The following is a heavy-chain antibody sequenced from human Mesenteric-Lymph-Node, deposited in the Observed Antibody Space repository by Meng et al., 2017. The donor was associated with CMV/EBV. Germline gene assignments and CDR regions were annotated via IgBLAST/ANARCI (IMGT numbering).Heavy chain of an antibody. V-gene: IGHV4-4*02. D-gene: IGHD3-3*01. J-gene: IGHJ6*02. CDR2: IYHGGGI. Sequence: GSLRLSCAVSGGSISSSNWWGWLRQPPGKGLECIGNIYHGGGIYYNPSLKSRVTISVDTSKNRFSLKLSSVTAADTAVYYCASEGYYDLWSGDYTSGGMDVWGQGTTVTVSS. CDR1: GGSISSSNW. CDR3: ASEGYYDLWSGDYTSGGMDV.